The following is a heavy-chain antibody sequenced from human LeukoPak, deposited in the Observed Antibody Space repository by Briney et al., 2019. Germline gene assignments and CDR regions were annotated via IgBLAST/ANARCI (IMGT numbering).Heavy chain of an antibody. CDR1: GFTFSSYW. D-gene: IGHD3-9*01. CDR2: IRDSGFST. J-gene: IGHJ3*02. V-gene: IGHV3-23*01. CDR3: AKAGFYDILTDGLDI. Sequence: QLGGSLRLSCAASGFTFSSYWMSWVRQAPGKGLEWVSGIRDSGFSTDYADSVKGRFTISRDNSKNTLYLQMNSLRVEDTAVYYCAKAGFYDILTDGLDIWGQGTMVIVSS.